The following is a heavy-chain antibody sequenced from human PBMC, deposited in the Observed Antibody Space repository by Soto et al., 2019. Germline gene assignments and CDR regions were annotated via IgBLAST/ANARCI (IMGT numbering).Heavy chain of an antibody. CDR1: GFTFSTHW. CDR2: ISSAGTDT. Sequence: GGSLRLSCAASGFTFSTHWMQWVRQGPGKGLVWVSYISSAGTDTNYADSVKGRFTISRDNAKNTMYLQMNSLRAEDTAVYYCATLYFGDLPTAPWGQGTLVTVS. V-gene: IGHV3-74*01. CDR3: ATLYFGDLPTAP. J-gene: IGHJ5*02. D-gene: IGHD3-10*01.